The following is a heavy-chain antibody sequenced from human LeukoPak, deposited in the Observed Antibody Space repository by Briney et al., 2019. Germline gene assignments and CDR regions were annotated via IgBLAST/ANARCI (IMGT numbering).Heavy chain of an antibody. V-gene: IGHV1-46*01. CDR1: GYTLTTYY. D-gene: IGHD5-24*01. CDR3: ASGYKTVSVFDH. CDR2: INPSGGDT. Sequence: ASLKVSFKGSGYTLTTYYMHWVRQAPRQRLVWVGLINPSGGDTRYAQKFQGRVTMTRDTSTSTVYMELSSLRSEDTAVYYCASGYKTVSVFDHWGQGTLVTVSS. J-gene: IGHJ4*02.